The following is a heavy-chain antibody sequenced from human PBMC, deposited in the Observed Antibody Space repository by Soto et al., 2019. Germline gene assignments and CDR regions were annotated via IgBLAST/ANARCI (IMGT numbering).Heavy chain of an antibody. Sequence: EVQLVESGGGLVKPGGSLRLSCAASGFTFSSYSMNWVRKAPGKGLEWVSSISSSSSYIYYADSVKGRFTISRDNAKNSLYLQMNSLRAEDTAVYYCARDLLGIAARPIQHWGQGTLVTVSS. CDR3: ARDLLGIAARPIQH. CDR2: ISSSSSYI. V-gene: IGHV3-21*01. J-gene: IGHJ1*01. D-gene: IGHD6-6*01. CDR1: GFTFSSYS.